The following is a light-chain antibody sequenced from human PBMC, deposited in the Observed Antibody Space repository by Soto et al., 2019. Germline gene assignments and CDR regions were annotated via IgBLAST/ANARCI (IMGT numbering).Light chain of an antibody. CDR2: GAS. CDR1: QSVSSTY. J-gene: IGKJ5*01. Sequence: EIVLTQSPGTLSLSPGESATLSCRASQSVSSTYLAWYRQKPGQSPRLLIYGASSWATGIPDRVSGSGSGTDFTLTISRLEPEDFAVYYCQQFCSSPITFGQGTRLEGK. V-gene: IGKV3-20*01. CDR3: QQFCSSPIT.